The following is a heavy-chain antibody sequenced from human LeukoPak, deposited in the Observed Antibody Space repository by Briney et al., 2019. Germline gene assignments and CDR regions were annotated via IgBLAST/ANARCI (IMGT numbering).Heavy chain of an antibody. CDR2: ISAYNGNT. D-gene: IGHD3-22*01. V-gene: IGHV1-18*01. CDR3: ARANYYDSSGYYYY. CDR1: GYTFTSYG. J-gene: IGHJ4*02. Sequence: GASVKVSCKASGYTFTSYGISWVRPAPGQGLEWMGWISAYNGNTNYAQKLQGRVTMTTDTSTSTAYMELRSLRSDDTAVYYCARANYYDSSGYYYYWGQGTLVTVSS.